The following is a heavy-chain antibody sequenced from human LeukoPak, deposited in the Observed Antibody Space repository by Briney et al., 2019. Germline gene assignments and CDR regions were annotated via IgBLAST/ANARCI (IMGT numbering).Heavy chain of an antibody. CDR2: INPSGGST. V-gene: IGHV1-46*01. D-gene: IGHD5-12*01. J-gene: IGHJ4*02. Sequence: PGGSLRLSCAASGFTFSSNGMHWVRQAPGQGLEWMGIINPSGGSTSYAQKFQGRVTMTRDTSTSTVYMELSSLRSEDTAVYYCARDTNGLPDYWGQGTLVTVSS. CDR1: GFTFSSNG. CDR3: ARDTNGLPDY.